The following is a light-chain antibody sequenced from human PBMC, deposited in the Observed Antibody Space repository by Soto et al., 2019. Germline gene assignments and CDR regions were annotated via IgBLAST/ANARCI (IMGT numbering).Light chain of an antibody. Sequence: QSALTQPPSASGSXXXXVXXXXTGTSGDVGGYNYVSWYQQHPGKAPKLMIYEVSKRPSGVPDRFSGSKSGNTASLTVSGLQAEDEADYYCSSYAGSNNPYVFGTGTKLTVL. J-gene: IGLJ1*01. CDR1: SGDVGGYNY. CDR3: SSYAGSNNPYV. V-gene: IGLV2-8*01. CDR2: EVS.